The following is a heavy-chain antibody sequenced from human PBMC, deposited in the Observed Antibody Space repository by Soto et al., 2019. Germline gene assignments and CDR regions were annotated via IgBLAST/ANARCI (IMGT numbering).Heavy chain of an antibody. J-gene: IGHJ6*02. CDR2: INHSGST. D-gene: IGHD5-18*01. CDR1: GGSFSGYY. CDR3: ARNAVEKWIQLWPTYTTKYGMDV. Sequence: ASETLSLTCAVYGGSFSGYYWSWIRQPPGKGLEWIGEINHSGSTNYNPSLKSRVTISVDTSKNQFSLKLSSVTAADTAVYYCARNAVEKWIQLWPTYTTKYGMDVWGQGTTVTISS. V-gene: IGHV4-34*01.